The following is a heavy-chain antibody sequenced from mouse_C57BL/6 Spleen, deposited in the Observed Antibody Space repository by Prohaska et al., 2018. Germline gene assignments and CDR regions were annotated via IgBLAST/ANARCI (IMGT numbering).Heavy chain of an antibody. D-gene: IGHD1-1*01. Sequence: QVQLQQSGPELVKPGASVKISCKASGYTFTDYYINWVKQRHGQGLEWIGWIFPGSGSTYYNEKFKGKATLTVDKSSSTAYMLLSSLTSEDSAVYFCARGYYGSSYVEGYFDYWGQGTTLTVSS. CDR1: GYTFTDYY. V-gene: IGHV1-75*01. CDR2: IFPGSGST. CDR3: ARGYYGSSYVEGYFDY. J-gene: IGHJ2*01.